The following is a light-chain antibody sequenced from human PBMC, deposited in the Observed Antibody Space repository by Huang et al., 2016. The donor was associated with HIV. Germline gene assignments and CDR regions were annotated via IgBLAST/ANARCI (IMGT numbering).Light chain of an antibody. CDR1: QGIGTW. CDR3: QQANSFPYT. J-gene: IGKJ2*01. Sequence: DIQLTQSPSSVSASVGDRVTITCRASQGIGTWLAWYQQKPGKAPKLLIYSTSSLQSGVPARFSGSGSGADFTLTISSLQPEDFATYYCQQANSFPYTFGQGTKLEVK. CDR2: STS. V-gene: IGKV1-12*01.